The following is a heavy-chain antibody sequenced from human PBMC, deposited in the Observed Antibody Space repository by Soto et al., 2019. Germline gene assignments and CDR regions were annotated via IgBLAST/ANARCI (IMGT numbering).Heavy chain of an antibody. Sequence: PSETLSRTCPVSGGSISSSSYYWGWIRQPPGKGMEWIGSIYYSGSTYYNPSLKSRVTISVDTYKNQFSLKLSSVTAEDTAVDYFERHRGDSSGNNWVDPGGQGTRVTVSS. D-gene: IGHD6-19*01. CDR3: ERHRGDSSGNNWVDP. CDR1: GGSISSSSYY. J-gene: IGHJ5*02. CDR2: IYYSGST. V-gene: IGHV4-39*01.